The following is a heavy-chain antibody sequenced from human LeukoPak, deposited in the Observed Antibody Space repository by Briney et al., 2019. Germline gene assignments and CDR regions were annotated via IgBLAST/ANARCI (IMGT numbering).Heavy chain of an antibody. V-gene: IGHV3-9*01. CDR2: ISWNSGSI. D-gene: IGHD1-26*01. J-gene: IGHJ4*02. CDR3: ARGHPHGWELYLDY. CDR1: GFTFDDYA. Sequence: GGSLRLSCAASGFTFDDYAMHWVRHAPGKGLEWVSGISWNSGSIGYADSVKGRFTISRDNAKNTLYLQMNSLRVEDTAVYYCARGHPHGWELYLDYWGQGTLVTVSS.